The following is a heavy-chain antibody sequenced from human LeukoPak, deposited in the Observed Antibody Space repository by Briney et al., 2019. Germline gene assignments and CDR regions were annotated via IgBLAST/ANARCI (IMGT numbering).Heavy chain of an antibody. J-gene: IGHJ4*02. Sequence: SVKVSCKASGGTFSSYAISWVRQAPGQGLEWMGGIIPIFGTANYAQKFQGRVTITADESTSTAYMELSSLRSEDTAVYYCAGGRAAPSYHTLDYWGQGTLVTVSS. D-gene: IGHD6-6*01. CDR1: GGTFSSYA. V-gene: IGHV1-69*13. CDR2: IIPIFGTA. CDR3: AGGRAAPSYHTLDY.